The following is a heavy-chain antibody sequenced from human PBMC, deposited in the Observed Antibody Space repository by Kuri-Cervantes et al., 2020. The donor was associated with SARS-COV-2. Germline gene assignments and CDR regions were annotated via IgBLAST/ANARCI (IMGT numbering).Heavy chain of an antibody. V-gene: IGHV4-61*09. CDR3: ARGVGVAARDFDY. CDR1: GGSISSGSYY. D-gene: IGHD6-6*01. CDR2: IYTSGST. J-gene: IGHJ4*02. Sequence: LRLSCTVSGGSISSGSYYWSWIRQPAGKGLEWIRHIYTSGSTNYNPSLKSRVTISVDTSKNQFSLKLSSVTAADTAVYYCARGVGVAARDFDYWGQGTLVTVSS.